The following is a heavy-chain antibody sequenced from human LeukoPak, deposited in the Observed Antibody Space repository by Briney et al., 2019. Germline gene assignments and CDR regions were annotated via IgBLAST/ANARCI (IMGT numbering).Heavy chain of an antibody. CDR3: AKGSSGYFADL. CDR2: ISNDGGGT. V-gene: IGHV3-23*01. J-gene: IGHJ5*02. CDR1: GFTLNNYG. D-gene: IGHD3-22*01. Sequence: GGPLRPSCAASGFTLNNYGLIWVRQAPGKGLEWVAAISNDGGGTMYAAFVEGRFTISRDNSKNTLFLQMNSLRAEDTALYYCAKGSSGYFADLWGQGTLVTVSS.